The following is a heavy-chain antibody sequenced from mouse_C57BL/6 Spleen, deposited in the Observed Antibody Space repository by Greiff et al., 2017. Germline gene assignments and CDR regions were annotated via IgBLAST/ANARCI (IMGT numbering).Heavy chain of an antibody. Sequence: EVKLVESGGGLVQPGGSLKLSCAASGFTFSDYYMYWVRQTPETRLEWVAYISNGGGSTYYPDTVKGRFTISRDNAKNTLYLQMSRLKSEDTAMYYCARDGLPIPNAMDYWCQGTSVTVSA. CDR1: GFTFSDYY. CDR2: ISNGGGST. D-gene: IGHD2-2*01. CDR3: ARDGLPIPNAMDY. J-gene: IGHJ4*01. V-gene: IGHV5-12*01.